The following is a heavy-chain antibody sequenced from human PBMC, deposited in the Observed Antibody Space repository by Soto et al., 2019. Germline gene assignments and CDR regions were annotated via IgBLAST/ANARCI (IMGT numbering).Heavy chain of an antibody. CDR2: IIPIFGTA. J-gene: IGHJ6*02. CDR3: AREGIAVAGRRYYYYYGMDV. D-gene: IGHD6-19*01. Sequence: GASVKVSCKASGGTFSSYAISWVRQAPGQGLEWMGGIIPIFGTANYAQKFQGRVTITADESTSTAYMELSSLRSEDTAVYYCAREGIAVAGRRYYYYYGMDVWGQGTKVTVSS. CDR1: GGTFSSYA. V-gene: IGHV1-69*13.